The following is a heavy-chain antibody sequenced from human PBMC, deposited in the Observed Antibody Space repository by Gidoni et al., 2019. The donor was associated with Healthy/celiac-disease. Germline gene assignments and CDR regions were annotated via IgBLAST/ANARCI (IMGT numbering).Heavy chain of an antibody. V-gene: IGHV3-21*01. CDR2: MSSSSSYI. CDR3: ARDRYSYGYLDAFDI. D-gene: IGHD5-18*01. Sequence: EVQLVESGGGLVKPGGSLRLSCAASGFPFISYSMNCVRQAPGKGLKWVSSMSSSSSYIYYADSGKGRFTISRDNAKNSLYLQMNSLRAEDTAVYYCARDRYSYGYLDAFDIWGQGTMVTVSS. J-gene: IGHJ3*02. CDR1: GFPFISYS.